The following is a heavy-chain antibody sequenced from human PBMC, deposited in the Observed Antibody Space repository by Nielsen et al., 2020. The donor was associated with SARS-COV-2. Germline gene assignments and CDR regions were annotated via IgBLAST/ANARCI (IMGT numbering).Heavy chain of an antibody. J-gene: IGHJ3*02. Sequence: GGSLRLSCAASGFTFSSHWIHWVRQGPGTGLVWVSYINNDGTHTTYADSVKGRFTISRDNAKNTLYLQMNSLRAEDTAVYYCARGGAGAVDIWGQGTMVTVSS. D-gene: IGHD1-26*01. CDR3: ARGGAGAVDI. CDR1: GFTFSSHW. CDR2: INNDGTHT. V-gene: IGHV3-74*03.